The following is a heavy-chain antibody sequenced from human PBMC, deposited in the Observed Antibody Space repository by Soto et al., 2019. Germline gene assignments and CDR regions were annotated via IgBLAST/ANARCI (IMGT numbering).Heavy chain of an antibody. V-gene: IGHV3-48*02. CDR2: ISSSSGII. J-gene: IGHJ4*02. D-gene: IGHD6-19*01. CDR3: ASDRSAFDN. CDR1: GLNFNIYS. Sequence: GGSLRLSCAASGLNFNIYSMNWVRQAPGKGLEWISYISSSSGIIHYADSVKGRFTISRDNARNLVYLQMDSLRDDDTAVYYCASDRSAFDNWGQGTLVTVSS.